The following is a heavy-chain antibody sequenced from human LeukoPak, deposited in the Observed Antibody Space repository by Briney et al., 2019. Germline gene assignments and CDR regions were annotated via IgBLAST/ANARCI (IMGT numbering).Heavy chain of an antibody. Sequence: SQTLSLTCAISGDSVSSNSAAWNWIRQSPSRGLEWLGRTYYRSKWYNDYAVSVKSRITINPDTSKNQFSLQLNSVTPEDTAVFSCERGGKAGVVSLDSGGQGPLVPVSS. CDR3: ERGGKAGVVSLDS. CDR2: TYYRSKWYN. J-gene: IGHJ4*02. CDR1: GDSVSSNSAA. V-gene: IGHV6-1*01. D-gene: IGHD1-26*01.